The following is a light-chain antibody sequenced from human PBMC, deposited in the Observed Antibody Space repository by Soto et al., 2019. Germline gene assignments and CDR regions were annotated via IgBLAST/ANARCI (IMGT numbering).Light chain of an antibody. V-gene: IGLV1-51*01. J-gene: IGLJ2*01. CDR2: DNN. Sequence: QSVLTQPPSVSAAPGQTVTISCSGSSSNIGNNYVSCYQQLPGTAPKLLLYDNNKRPSGVPDRFSASKSGTSATLGITGRQTGDEADYYCGTWDSSLSAVVFGGGTQLTVL. CDR3: GTWDSSLSAVV. CDR1: SSNIGNNY.